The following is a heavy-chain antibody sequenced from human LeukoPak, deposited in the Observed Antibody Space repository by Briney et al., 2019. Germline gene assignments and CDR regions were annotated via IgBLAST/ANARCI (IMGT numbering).Heavy chain of an antibody. CDR2: ISGSGGST. Sequence: GGSLRLSCAASGFTFSSYAMSWVRQAPGKGLEWVSAISGSGGSTYYADSVKGRFTISRDNSKNTLYLQMNSLRAEDTAVYYCAKNGYCSSTSCYQGYSSGWYEVAWGQGTLVTVSS. CDR3: AKNGYCSSTSCYQGYSSGWYEVA. V-gene: IGHV3-23*01. D-gene: IGHD2-2*03. CDR1: GFTFSSYA. J-gene: IGHJ5*02.